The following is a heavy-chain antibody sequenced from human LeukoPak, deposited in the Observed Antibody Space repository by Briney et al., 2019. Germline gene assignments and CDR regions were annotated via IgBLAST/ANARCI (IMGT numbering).Heavy chain of an antibody. Sequence: GGSLRLSCAASGFTFSTYWMNWFRQTPGKGLEWVAKIKADGGEKDHVASVKGRFTISRDNAKNSLYLQRNSLGAEDTAVYSCARGGAARPHSWGQGPLVPVS. CDR3: ARGGAARPHS. CDR1: GFTFSTYW. V-gene: IGHV3-7*01. CDR2: IKADGGEK. D-gene: IGHD6-6*01. J-gene: IGHJ4*02.